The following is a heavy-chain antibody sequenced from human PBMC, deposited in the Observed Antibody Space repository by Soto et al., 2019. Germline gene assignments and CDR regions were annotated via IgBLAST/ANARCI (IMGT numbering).Heavy chain of an antibody. CDR2: ISGSGGST. J-gene: IGHJ4*02. CDR3: AKEFGRVAARPVYYFDY. CDR1: GFTFSSYA. D-gene: IGHD6-6*01. V-gene: IGHV3-23*01. Sequence: PGGSLRLSCAASGFTFSSYAMSWVRQAPGKGLEWVSAISGSGGSTYYADSVKGRFTISRDNSKNTLYLQMNSLRAEDTAVYYCAKEFGRVAARPVYYFDYWGQGTLVTVSS.